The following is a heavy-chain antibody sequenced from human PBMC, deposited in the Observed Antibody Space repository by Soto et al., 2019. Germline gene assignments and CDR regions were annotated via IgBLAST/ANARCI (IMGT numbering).Heavy chain of an antibody. CDR2: VYYSGSS. J-gene: IGHJ6*02. Sequence: SETLSLTCTVSGDSISGGASFWSWIRQPPGKGLEWIANVYYSGSSYYNPSLKSRLTISVDTTKNQFSLRLKSMTAADTAVYYCARSQGGIGVLPAATYYYYYAMDVWGQGTTVTVSS. D-gene: IGHD2-2*01. V-gene: IGHV4-30-4*01. CDR3: ARSQGGIGVLPAATYYYYYAMDV. CDR1: GDSISGGASF.